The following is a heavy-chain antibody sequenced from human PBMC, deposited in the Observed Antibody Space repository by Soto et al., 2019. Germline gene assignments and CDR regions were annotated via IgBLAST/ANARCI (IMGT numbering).Heavy chain of an antibody. Sequence: QVQLVQSGAEVKKPGSSVKVSCKTSGGTFSNDIFTWVRQAPGQGLEWMGRIIPLLDITNYAQKFQGRVKMTADKSTSTAYMELNRLRSEDTAVYYCARDAPIGSTFSGYEAIDYWGQGTLVTVSS. D-gene: IGHD5-12*01. CDR3: ARDAPIGSTFSGYEAIDY. CDR2: IIPLLDIT. J-gene: IGHJ4*02. CDR1: GGTFSNDI. V-gene: IGHV1-69*08.